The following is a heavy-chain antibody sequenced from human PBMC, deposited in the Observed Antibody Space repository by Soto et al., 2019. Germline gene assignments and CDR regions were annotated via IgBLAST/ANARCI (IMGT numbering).Heavy chain of an antibody. CDR2: IYYSGST. Sequence: QVQLQESGPGLVKPSETLSLTCTVSGGSISSYYLSWIRQPPGKGLEWIGYIYYSGSTNYNPSLKSRVTISVDTSKNQFSLKLSSVTAADTAVYYCARSLSGYDHFDYWGQGTLVTVSS. CDR1: GGSISSYY. CDR3: ARSLSGYDHFDY. J-gene: IGHJ4*02. V-gene: IGHV4-59*01. D-gene: IGHD5-12*01.